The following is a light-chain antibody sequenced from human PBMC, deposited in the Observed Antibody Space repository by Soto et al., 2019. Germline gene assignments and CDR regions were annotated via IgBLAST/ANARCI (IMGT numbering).Light chain of an antibody. J-gene: IGLJ1*01. CDR1: SSNIGSNY. V-gene: IGLV1-47*03. CDR2: RNN. CDR3: AAWDDSLSGSDV. Sequence: QSVLTQPPSASGTPGQRGTISCSGSSSNIGSNYVYWYQQLPGTAPKLLIYRNNQRPSGVPDRFSGSKSGTSASLAISGLWSEDEADYYCAAWDDSLSGSDVFGTGNKVTVL.